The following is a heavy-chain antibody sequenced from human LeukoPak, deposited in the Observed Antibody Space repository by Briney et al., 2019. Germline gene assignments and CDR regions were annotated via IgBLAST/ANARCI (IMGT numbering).Heavy chain of an antibody. J-gene: IGHJ5*02. D-gene: IGHD6-13*01. CDR2: INHSGST. Sequence: SETLSLTCAVYGGSFSGYYWSWIRQPPGKGLEWIGEINHSGSTSYNPSLKSRVTISVDTSKNQFSLKLSSVTAADTAVYYCARGGPYSSNPWGQGTLVTVSS. V-gene: IGHV4-34*01. CDR3: ARGGPYSSNP. CDR1: GGSFSGYY.